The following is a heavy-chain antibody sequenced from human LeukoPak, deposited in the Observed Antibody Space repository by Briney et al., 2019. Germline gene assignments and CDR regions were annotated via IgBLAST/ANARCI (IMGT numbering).Heavy chain of an antibody. Sequence: ASVKVSCKASGYTFTGYYMHWVRQAPGQGLERMGWINPNSGGTNYAQKFQGRVTMTRDTSISTAYMELSRLRSDDTAVYYCARASYDYVWGSYRFDYWGQGTLVTVSS. CDR2: INPNSGGT. J-gene: IGHJ4*02. D-gene: IGHD3-16*02. CDR3: ARASYDYVWGSYRFDY. CDR1: GYTFTGYY. V-gene: IGHV1-2*02.